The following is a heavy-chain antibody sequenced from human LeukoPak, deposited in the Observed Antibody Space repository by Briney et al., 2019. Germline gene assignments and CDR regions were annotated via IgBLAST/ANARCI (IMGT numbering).Heavy chain of an antibody. Sequence: SETLSLTCTVSGGSISGSSYYWGWIRQPPGKGLGWIGSIYYIGSTYYNPSLKSRVTISVDTSKNQFSLKLSSVTAADTAVYYCASVRGSPDYWGQGTLVTVSS. CDR1: GGSISGSSYY. CDR3: ASVRGSPDY. CDR2: IYYIGST. V-gene: IGHV4-39*01. D-gene: IGHD1-26*01. J-gene: IGHJ4*02.